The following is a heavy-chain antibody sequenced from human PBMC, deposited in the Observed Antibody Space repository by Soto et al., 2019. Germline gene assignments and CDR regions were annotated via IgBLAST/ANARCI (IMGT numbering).Heavy chain of an antibody. CDR3: ARVEGRYSHYYYYYGMDV. J-gene: IGHJ6*02. Sequence: TGGSLRLSCAASGFTFSSYAMHWVRQAPGKGLEWVAVISYDGSNKYYADSVKGRFTISRDNSKNTLYLQMNSLRAEDTAVYYCARVEGRYSHYYYYYGMDVWGQGTTVTVSS. CDR1: GFTFSSYA. V-gene: IGHV3-30-3*01. CDR2: ISYDGSNK. D-gene: IGHD1-1*01.